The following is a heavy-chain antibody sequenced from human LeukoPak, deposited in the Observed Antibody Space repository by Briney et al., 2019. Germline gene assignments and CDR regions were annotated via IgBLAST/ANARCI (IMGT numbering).Heavy chain of an antibody. J-gene: IGHJ4*02. D-gene: IGHD3-10*01. Sequence: GGSLRLSCAASGFTFRSYGMHWVRQAPGKGLEWVAFIRYDGSNKYYADSVKGRFTISRDNSKNTLYLQMNSLRAEDTAVYYCAKDPGYYGSGSYFTCFDYWGQGTLVTVSS. CDR2: IRYDGSNK. V-gene: IGHV3-30*02. CDR3: AKDPGYYGSGSYFTCFDY. CDR1: GFTFRSYG.